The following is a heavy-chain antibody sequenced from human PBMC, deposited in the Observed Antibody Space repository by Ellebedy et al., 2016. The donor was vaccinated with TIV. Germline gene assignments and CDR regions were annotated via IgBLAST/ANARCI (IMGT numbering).Heavy chain of an antibody. Sequence: PGGSLRLSCAASGFTFSSYAMHWVRQAPGKGLEWVAVISYDGSNKYYADSVKGRFTISRDNSKNTLYVQMNSLRAEDTAVYYCAKRRGSSSAAAAFDIWGQGTMVTVSS. CDR2: ISYDGSNK. V-gene: IGHV3-30*04. D-gene: IGHD1-26*01. J-gene: IGHJ3*02. CDR1: GFTFSSYA. CDR3: AKRRGSSSAAAAFDI.